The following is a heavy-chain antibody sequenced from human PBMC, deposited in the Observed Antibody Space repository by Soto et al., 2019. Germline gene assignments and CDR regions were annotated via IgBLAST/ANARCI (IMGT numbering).Heavy chain of an antibody. CDR1: GGTFSSYT. CDR3: AREGYSGSQPFDY. Sequence: QVQLVQSGAEVKKPGSSVKVSCKASGGTFSSYTISWVRQAPGQGLEWMGRIIPILGIANYAQKFQGRVTITADKSTSTAYMELSSLSSEDTAVYYCAREGYSGSQPFDYWGQGTLVTVSS. V-gene: IGHV1-69*08. CDR2: IIPILGIA. D-gene: IGHD5-12*01. J-gene: IGHJ4*02.